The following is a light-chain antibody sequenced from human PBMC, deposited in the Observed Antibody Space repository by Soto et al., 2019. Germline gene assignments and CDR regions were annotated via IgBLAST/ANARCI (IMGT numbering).Light chain of an antibody. V-gene: IGKV1-39*01. J-gene: IGKJ5*01. CDR2: AAS. CDR1: QSISSY. Sequence: DIQMTQSPSSLSASVGDRVTITCRASQSISSYLNWYQQKPGKAPKLLIYAASSLQSGVPSRFSGSGSGTDFTLTIRSLQPEDFATYYCQQSYSTLITSGQGTRLQIK. CDR3: QQSYSTLIT.